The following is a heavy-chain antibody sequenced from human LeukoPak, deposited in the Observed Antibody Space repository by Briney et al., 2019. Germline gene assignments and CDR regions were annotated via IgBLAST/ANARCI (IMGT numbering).Heavy chain of an antibody. J-gene: IGHJ4*02. CDR2: IYYSGST. V-gene: IGHV4-39*01. CDR1: GGSISSSSYY. CDR3: ARRVPAVYYFDY. D-gene: IGHD3-10*01. Sequence: PSETLSLTCTVSGGSISSSSYYWGWIRQPPGKGLEWIGSIYYSGSTYYNPSLKSRVTISVDTSKNQFSLKLSSVTAADTAVYYCARRVPAVYYFDYWGQGTLVTVSS.